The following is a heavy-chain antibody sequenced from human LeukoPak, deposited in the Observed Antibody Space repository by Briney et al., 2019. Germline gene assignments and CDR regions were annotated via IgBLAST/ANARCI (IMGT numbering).Heavy chain of an antibody. J-gene: IGHJ4*02. CDR2: ISSSSSYI. CDR1: GFTFSSYS. V-gene: IGHV3-21*01. D-gene: IGHD6-19*01. Sequence: GGTLRLSCAASGFTFSSYSMNWVRQAPGKGLEWVSSISSSSSYIYYADSVKGRFTISRGNAKNSLYLQMNSLRAEDTAVYYCARDHLGYSSGWFTYYFDYWGQGTLVTVSS. CDR3: ARDHLGYSSGWFTYYFDY.